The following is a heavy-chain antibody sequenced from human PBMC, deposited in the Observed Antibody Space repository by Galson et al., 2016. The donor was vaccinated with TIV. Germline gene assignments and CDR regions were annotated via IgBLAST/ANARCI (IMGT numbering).Heavy chain of an antibody. V-gene: IGHV3-53*03. CDR3: AMDSHPSLGWFDP. CDR1: GFSVRNTY. CDR2: LSSGGDT. D-gene: IGHD3-16*02. J-gene: IGHJ5*02. Sequence: SLRLSCAASGFSVRNTYMSWARQTPERGLEWVSLLSSGGDTYYVDSVKGRFTISRDNSKNTVYPQMNSLRVEDTAVYYCAMDSHPSLGWFDPGAQGTLVTVSS.